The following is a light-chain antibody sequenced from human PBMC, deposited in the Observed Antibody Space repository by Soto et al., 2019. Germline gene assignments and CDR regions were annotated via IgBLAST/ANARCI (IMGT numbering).Light chain of an antibody. CDR1: QTISSW. V-gene: IGKV1-5*03. CDR2: EAS. Sequence: DIQMTQSPSTLSGSVGDRVTMTFRASQTISSWLAWYQQKPGKAPRLLIYEASRLESGVPSRISGSGSGTEFTLTISSLQPDDFATYYCQQYTSYPWTFGQGTKVDI. J-gene: IGKJ1*01. CDR3: QQYTSYPWT.